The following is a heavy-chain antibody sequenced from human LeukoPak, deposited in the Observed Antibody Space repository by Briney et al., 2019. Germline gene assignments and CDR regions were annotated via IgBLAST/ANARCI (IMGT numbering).Heavy chain of an antibody. D-gene: IGHD4-23*01. J-gene: IGHJ4*02. CDR3: AKDQHGLRWNPSYY. Sequence: LSGGSLRLSCAASGFTFSSYGMSWVRQAPGKGLEWVSAISGSGGSTYYADSVKGRFTISRDNSKNTLYLQMNSLRAEDTAVYYCAKDQHGLRWNPSYYWGQETLVTVSS. CDR1: GFTFSSYG. CDR2: ISGSGGST. V-gene: IGHV3-23*01.